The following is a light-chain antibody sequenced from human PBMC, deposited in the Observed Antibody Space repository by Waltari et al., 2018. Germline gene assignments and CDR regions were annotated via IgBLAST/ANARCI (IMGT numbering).Light chain of an antibody. Sequence: QSALTQPRSVSGSPGQSVTISCTATGRDVGDSHSVSWYQQHPGEAPKLVIYDVTKPPSGVPARFSGSKSGNSASLTVSGLQSEDEADYYCCSYAGTWVFGGGTKLTVL. V-gene: IGLV2-11*01. CDR1: GRDVGDSHS. J-gene: IGLJ3*02. CDR3: CSYAGTWV. CDR2: DVT.